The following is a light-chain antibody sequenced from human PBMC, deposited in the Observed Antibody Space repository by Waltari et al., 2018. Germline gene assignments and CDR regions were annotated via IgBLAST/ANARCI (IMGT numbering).Light chain of an antibody. Sequence: DVQMPQSPSSRFASVGDRVTITCQESQDISNYLKWYQQNPGQAPKLLIYATSNLESCVPTRFSGSGCGKLFTFTFSRLQPEDIGKYYCQQYDSLPLSFGPGTTVDV. CDR2: ATS. CDR3: QQYDSLPLS. V-gene: IGKV1-33*01. CDR1: QDISNY. J-gene: IGKJ3*01.